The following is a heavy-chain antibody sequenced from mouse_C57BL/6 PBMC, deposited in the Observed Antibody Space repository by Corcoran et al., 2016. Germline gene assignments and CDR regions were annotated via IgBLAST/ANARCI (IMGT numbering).Heavy chain of an antibody. D-gene: IGHD1-3*01. J-gene: IGHJ2*01. V-gene: IGHV1-80*01. CDR3: GREKTNGYYFDY. Sequence: QVQLQQSGAELVKPGASVKISCKASGYAFSGYWMNWVKQRPGKGLEWIGQIYPGDGDTNYNGKFKGKATLTADKSSSTAYMQLSSLTSEDSAVYFCGREKTNGYYFDYWGQGTTLTVSS. CDR2: IYPGDGDT. CDR1: GYAFSGYW.